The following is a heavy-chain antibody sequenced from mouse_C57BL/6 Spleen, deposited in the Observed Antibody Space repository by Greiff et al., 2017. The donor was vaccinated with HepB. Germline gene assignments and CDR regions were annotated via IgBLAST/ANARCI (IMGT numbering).Heavy chain of an antibody. CDR2: INPGSGGT. CDR3: ARYGNYGNWFAY. Sequence: QVQLQQSGAELVRPGTSVKVSCKASGYAFTNYLIEWVKQRPGQGLEWIGVINPGSGGTNYNEKFKGKATLTADKSSSTAYMQLSSLTSEDSAVYFCARYGNYGNWFAYWGQGTLVTVSA. V-gene: IGHV1-54*01. J-gene: IGHJ3*01. CDR1: GYAFTNYL. D-gene: IGHD2-1*01.